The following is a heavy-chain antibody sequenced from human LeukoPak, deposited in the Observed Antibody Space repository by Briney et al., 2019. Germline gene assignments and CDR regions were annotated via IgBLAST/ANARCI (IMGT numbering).Heavy chain of an antibody. J-gene: IGHJ6*02. CDR3: ARSYYGSGSYFPYYYYGMDV. CDR2: ISSSGSTI. CDR1: GFTFSDYY. D-gene: IGHD3-10*01. Sequence: GGSLRLSCAASGFTFSDYYMSWIRQAPGKGLEWVSYISSSGSTIYYADSVKGRFTISRDNAKNSLYLQMNSLRAEDTAVHYCARSYYGSGSYFPYYYYGMDVWGQGTTVTVSS. V-gene: IGHV3-11*01.